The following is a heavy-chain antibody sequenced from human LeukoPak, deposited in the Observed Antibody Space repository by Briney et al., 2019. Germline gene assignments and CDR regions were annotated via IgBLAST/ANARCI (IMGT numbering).Heavy chain of an antibody. CDR3: ARQEYLGYCSGGSCYPPDY. D-gene: IGHD2-15*01. Sequence: SETLSLTCTVSGGSITSSSYYWGWIRQPPGKGLEWIGSIYYSGNTYYNPSLKSRVTISVDTSKNQFSLKLSSVTATDTAVYYCARQEYLGYCSGGSCYPPDYWGQGTLVTVSS. CDR1: GGSITSSSYY. V-gene: IGHV4-39*01. CDR2: IYYSGNT. J-gene: IGHJ4*02.